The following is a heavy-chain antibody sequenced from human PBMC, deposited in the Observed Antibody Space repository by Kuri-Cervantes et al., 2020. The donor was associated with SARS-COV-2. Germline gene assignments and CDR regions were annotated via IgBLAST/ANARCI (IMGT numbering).Heavy chain of an antibody. CDR1: GFPFSASA. Sequence: GESLKISCGVSGFPFSASAIHWVRQASGKGLEWVGRVRGKANNYATAYAASVKGRFTISRDDLKNMAYLQMNSLKTEDTAVYYCTTLIDYWGQGTLVTVSS. CDR3: TTLIDY. V-gene: IGHV3-73*01. J-gene: IGHJ4*02. CDR2: VRGKANNYAT.